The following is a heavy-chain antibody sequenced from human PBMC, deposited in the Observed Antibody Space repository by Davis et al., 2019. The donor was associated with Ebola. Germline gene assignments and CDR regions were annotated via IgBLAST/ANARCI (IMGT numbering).Heavy chain of an antibody. V-gene: IGHV3-23*01. CDR3: AKETAAIPTTTDY. D-gene: IGHD1-1*01. J-gene: IGHJ4*02. CDR1: GFTFSNYA. Sequence: GESLKISCAASGFTFSNYAMSWVRQAPGKGLEWVSAITSSDGSTYCADSVKGRFTISRDNSKNTLYLQMNSLRAEDTAVYYCAKETAAIPTTTDYWGQGTLVTVSS. CDR2: ITSSDGST.